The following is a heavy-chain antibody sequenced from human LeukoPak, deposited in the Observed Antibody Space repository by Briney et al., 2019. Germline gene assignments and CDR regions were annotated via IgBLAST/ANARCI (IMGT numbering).Heavy chain of an antibody. J-gene: IGHJ5*02. Sequence: PGGSLRLSRAASGFTFSSYWMHWVRQAPGKGLVWVSRINSDGSSTSYADSVKGRFTISRDNAKNTLYLQMNSLRAEDTAVYYCARDRGGSSSWYYQGTNWFDPWGQGTLVTVSS. V-gene: IGHV3-74*01. CDR1: GFTFSSYW. D-gene: IGHD6-13*01. CDR2: INSDGSST. CDR3: ARDRGGSSSWYYQGTNWFDP.